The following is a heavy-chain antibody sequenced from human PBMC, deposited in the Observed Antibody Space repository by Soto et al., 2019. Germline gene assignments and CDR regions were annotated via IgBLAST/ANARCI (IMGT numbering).Heavy chain of an antibody. Sequence: PSGTLSLTCTFHCCSIHGFYSGRILEPPGKGLEWIGYIYYSGSTNYNPSLKSRVTISVDTSKNQFSLKLSSVTAADTAVYYCASGYDFWSGYRGSDAFDIWGQGTMVT. V-gene: IGHV4-59*08. J-gene: IGHJ3*02. D-gene: IGHD3-3*01. CDR2: IYYSGST. CDR3: ASGYDFWSGYRGSDAFDI. CDR1: CCSIHGFY.